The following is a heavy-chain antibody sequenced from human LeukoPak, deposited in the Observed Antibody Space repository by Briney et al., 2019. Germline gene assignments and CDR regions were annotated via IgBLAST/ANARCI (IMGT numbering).Heavy chain of an antibody. V-gene: IGHV4-34*01. D-gene: IGHD2-2*01. CDR1: GGSFSGYY. CDR3: ARGYCSSTSCYFSFDY. Sequence: SETLSLTCAVYGGSFSGYYWSWIRQPPGKGLEWIGEINHSGSTNYNPSLKSRVTISVDTSKNQFSLKLSSVTAADTAVYYCARGYCSSTSCYFSFDYWGQGTLSPSPQ. J-gene: IGHJ4*02. CDR2: INHSGST.